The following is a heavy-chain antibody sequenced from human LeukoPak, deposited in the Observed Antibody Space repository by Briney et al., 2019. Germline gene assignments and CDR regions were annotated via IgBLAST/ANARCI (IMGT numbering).Heavy chain of an antibody. CDR3: ASGGYGRLRSFDY. D-gene: IGHD1-26*01. Sequence: TGGSLRLSCVASGFRLGVGNWMTWAGRAPGRGLEWVANIKQDGSEKNYVDSVKGRFTISRDNSKNTLYLQMNRLRAEDTAVYYCASGGYGRLRSFDYWGQGTLVTVSS. CDR1: GFRLGVGNW. CDR2: IKQDGSEK. V-gene: IGHV3-7*03. J-gene: IGHJ4*02.